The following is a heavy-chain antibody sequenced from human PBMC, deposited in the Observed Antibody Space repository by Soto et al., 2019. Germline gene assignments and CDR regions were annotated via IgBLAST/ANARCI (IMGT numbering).Heavy chain of an antibody. CDR3: AKDSNKYSSSLRGRYFDY. D-gene: IGHD3-22*01. J-gene: IGHJ4*02. CDR2: ISGGGSTA. CDR1: GFTFTSYV. Sequence: HPGGSLRLSCAASGFTFTSYVMSWVRQAPGKGLEWVAGISGGGSTAFYADSVKGRFTISRDNAKNTLVLQMDSLRAEDTAIYYCAKDSNKYSSSLRGRYFDYWGQGTLVTVSS. V-gene: IGHV3-23*01.